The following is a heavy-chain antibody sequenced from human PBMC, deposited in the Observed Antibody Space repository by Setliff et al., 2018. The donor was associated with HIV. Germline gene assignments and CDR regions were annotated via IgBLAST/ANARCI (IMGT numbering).Heavy chain of an antibody. CDR3: NIYYYYYMDV. CDR2: INHSGST. Sequence: SETLSLTCAVYGGSFSGYYWSWIRQPPGKGLEWIGEINHSGSTNYNPSLKSRVTISVDTSKNQFSLKLSSVTAADTAVYYCNIYYYYYMDVWGKGTTVTVS. CDR1: GGSFSGYY. J-gene: IGHJ6*03. V-gene: IGHV4-34*01.